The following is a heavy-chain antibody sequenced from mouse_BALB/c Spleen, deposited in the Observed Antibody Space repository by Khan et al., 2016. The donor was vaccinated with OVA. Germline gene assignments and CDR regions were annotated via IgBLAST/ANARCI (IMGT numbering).Heavy chain of an antibody. D-gene: IGHD2-14*01. Sequence: EVQLQESGPGLVKPSQSLSLTCTVTGYSITSDYAWNWIRQFPRNKLEWMGYISYSGSTSYNPSLKSRLSITRDTSKHQFFLQLNSVTTEDTATYFCARSGYEAWFAYWGQGTLVTVSA. CDR3: ARSGYEAWFAY. J-gene: IGHJ3*01. CDR1: GYSITSDYA. V-gene: IGHV3-2*02. CDR2: ISYSGST.